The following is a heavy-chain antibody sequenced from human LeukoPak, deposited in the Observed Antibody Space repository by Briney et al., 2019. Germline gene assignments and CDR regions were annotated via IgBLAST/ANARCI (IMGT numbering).Heavy chain of an antibody. J-gene: IGHJ4*02. D-gene: IGHD3-22*01. Sequence: QPGGSLRLSCAASGFTFSSYAMSWVRQAPGKGLEWVSAISGSGSNTYYAGSVKGRFTISRDNSKNTLYLQMNSLTAEDTAVYYCAKDKGGRNSYYYDSTAYFYFGDFWGQGTLVTVSS. CDR2: ISGSGSNT. CDR3: AKDKGGRNSYYYDSTAYFYFGDF. CDR1: GFTFSSYA. V-gene: IGHV3-23*01.